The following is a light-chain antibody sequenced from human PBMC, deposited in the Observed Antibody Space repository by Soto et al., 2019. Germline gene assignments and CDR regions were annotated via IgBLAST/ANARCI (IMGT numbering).Light chain of an antibody. CDR1: QNINNY. J-gene: IGKJ5*01. CDR2: DAS. Sequence: DIQMSQSPASLSASVGDRVTITCQASQNINNYLNWYQQKPGRAPKLLIYDASNLEAGVPSRFRGSGSGTDFTFTISRLQPEDIATYYCQQYENLPTFGQGTRLEI. CDR3: QQYENLPT. V-gene: IGKV1-33*01.